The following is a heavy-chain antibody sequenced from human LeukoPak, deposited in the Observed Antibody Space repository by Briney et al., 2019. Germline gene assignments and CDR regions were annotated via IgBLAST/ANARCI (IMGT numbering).Heavy chain of an antibody. V-gene: IGHV1-2*02. D-gene: IGHD4-17*01. CDR3: ARDRTTVTTGYYGMDV. CDR2: INPNTGVT. CDR1: GYTXTGYY. J-gene: IGHJ6*02. Sequence: ASVKVSCKASGYTXTGYYMHWVRQAPGQGLEWMGWINPNTGVTNYAQKFQGRVTLTGDTSIITAYMELTRLRSDDTAVYYCARDRTTVTTGYYGMDVWGQGTTVTVSS.